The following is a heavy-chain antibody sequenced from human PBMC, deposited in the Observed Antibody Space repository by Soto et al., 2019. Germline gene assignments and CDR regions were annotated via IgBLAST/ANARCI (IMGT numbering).Heavy chain of an antibody. Sequence: VQLQESGPGLVKPSQTLSLTCTVSGGSISSGGYHWSWIRQHPGKGLEWIGYIYYSLTTYYNPSLKGRVTLSVDTSKNQFSLKLSSVTAADTAVYYCARGRYDYGDYGAFEIWGQGTMITVSS. CDR2: IYYSLTT. V-gene: IGHV4-31*03. CDR1: GGSISSGGYH. J-gene: IGHJ3*02. CDR3: ARGRYDYGDYGAFEI. D-gene: IGHD4-17*01.